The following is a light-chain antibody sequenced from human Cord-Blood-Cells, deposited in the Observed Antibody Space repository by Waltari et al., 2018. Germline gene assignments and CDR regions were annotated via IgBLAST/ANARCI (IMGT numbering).Light chain of an antibody. Sequence: QSDLTQPASVSGSPGQSITISCPGTSSDVGGSNYVPWYQQHPGKAPELMIYDVSNRPSGVSNRFSGSKSGNTASLTISGRQAEDEADYYCSSYTSSSNWVFGGGTKLTVL. CDR3: SSYTSSSNWV. CDR2: DVS. J-gene: IGLJ3*02. V-gene: IGLV2-14*03. CDR1: SSDVGGSNY.